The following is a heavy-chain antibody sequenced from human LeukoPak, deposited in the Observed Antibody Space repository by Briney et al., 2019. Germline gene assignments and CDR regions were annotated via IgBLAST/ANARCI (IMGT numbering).Heavy chain of an antibody. D-gene: IGHD5-18*01. V-gene: IGHV4-30-4*01. CDR3: ARGTGYSYGYFGY. J-gene: IGHJ4*02. Sequence: SQTLSLTCTVSGASIRRGDYYWSWIRQPPGKGLECIGYIYDSGSTYYNPSLKSRITISVDTSENRFSLKLSSVTAEDTAVYSCARGTGYSYGYFGYWGQGTLVTVSS. CDR2: IYDSGST. CDR1: GASIRRGDYY.